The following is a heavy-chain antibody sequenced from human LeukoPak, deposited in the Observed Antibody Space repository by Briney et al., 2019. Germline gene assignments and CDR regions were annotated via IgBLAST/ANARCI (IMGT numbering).Heavy chain of an antibody. V-gene: IGHV3-23*01. J-gene: IGHJ4*02. CDR3: AKGESRPKYYFDY. D-gene: IGHD3-10*01. CDR1: GFTFGSYA. Sequence: GGFLRLSXAASGFTFGSYAMRWVRQAPGKGLEWVSSITGSGDDTFYADSVKGRLTISRDNSKNTLYLQMNSLRAEDTAVYYCAKGESRPKYYFDYWGQGTLVTVSS. CDR2: ITGSGDDT.